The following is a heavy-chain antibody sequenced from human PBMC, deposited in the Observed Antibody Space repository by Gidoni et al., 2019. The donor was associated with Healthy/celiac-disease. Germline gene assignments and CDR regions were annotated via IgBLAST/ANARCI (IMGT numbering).Heavy chain of an antibody. CDR3: ARWGVGAGLSKGLDY. CDR2: IWYDGSNK. Sequence: QVQLVESGGGVVQPGRSLRLSCAASGFTFSSYGMHWVRQAPGKGLEWVAVIWYDGSNKYYADSVKGRFTISRDNSKNTLYLQMNSLRAEDTAVYYCARWGVGAGLSKGLDYWGQGTLVTVSS. CDR1: GFTFSSYG. D-gene: IGHD1-26*01. J-gene: IGHJ4*02. V-gene: IGHV3-33*01.